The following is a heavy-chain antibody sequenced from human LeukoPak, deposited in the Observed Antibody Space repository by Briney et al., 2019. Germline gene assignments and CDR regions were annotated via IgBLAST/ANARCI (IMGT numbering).Heavy chain of an antibody. CDR2: ISSSSSTI. V-gene: IGHV3-48*01. CDR1: GFTFSESW. J-gene: IGHJ4*02. CDR3: ARGSGWSDY. D-gene: IGHD6-19*01. Sequence: GGSLRLSCVASGFTFSESWMTWVRQAPGKGLEWVSYISSSSSTIYYADSVKGRFTISRDNAKNSLYLQMNSLRAEDTAVYYCARGSGWSDYWGQGTLVTVSS.